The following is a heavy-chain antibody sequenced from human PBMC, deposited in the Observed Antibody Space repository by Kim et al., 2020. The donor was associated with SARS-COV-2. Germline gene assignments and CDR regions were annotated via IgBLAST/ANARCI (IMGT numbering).Heavy chain of an antibody. Sequence: YYVDSLKCRFTLSSDNAKNSLYLQMNSLRAEDTAGYYCAKVSIAAPGSGYWGQGTLVTVSS. CDR3: AKVSIAAPGSGY. J-gene: IGHJ4*02. V-gene: IGHV3-7*03. D-gene: IGHD6-13*01.